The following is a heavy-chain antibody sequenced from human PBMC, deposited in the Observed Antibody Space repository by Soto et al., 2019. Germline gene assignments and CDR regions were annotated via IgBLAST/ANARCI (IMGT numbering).Heavy chain of an antibody. J-gene: IGHJ3*02. CDR1: GYSFTSYW. D-gene: IGHD3-22*01. V-gene: IGHV5-10-1*01. CDR2: IDPSDSYT. Sequence: GESLKISCKGSGYSFTSYWISWVRQMPGKGLEWMGRIDPSDSYTNYSPSFQGHVTISADKSISTAYLQWSSLKASDTAMYYCARHFYYYDSSGYRSAFDIWGQGTMVTVSS. CDR3: ARHFYYYDSSGYRSAFDI.